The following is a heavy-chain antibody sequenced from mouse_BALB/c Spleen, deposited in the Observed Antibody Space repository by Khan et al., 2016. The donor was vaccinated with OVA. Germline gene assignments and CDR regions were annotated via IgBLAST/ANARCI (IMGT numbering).Heavy chain of an antibody. Sequence: VELVESGTELMKPGASVKISCKATGYTFSSYWIEWVKQRPGHGLEWIGEIFPGSGNTNYNEKFKGKATFTADTSSNTAYIQLSSLTSEDSAVYYCARRGSRYWYFDVWGAGTTVTVSS. CDR1: GYTFSSYW. V-gene: IGHV1-9*01. CDR3: ARRGSRYWYFDV. D-gene: IGHD6-1*01. J-gene: IGHJ1*01. CDR2: IFPGSGNT.